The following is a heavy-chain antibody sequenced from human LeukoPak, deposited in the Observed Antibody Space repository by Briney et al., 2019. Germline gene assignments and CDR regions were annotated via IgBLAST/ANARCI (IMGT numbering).Heavy chain of an antibody. V-gene: IGHV1-8*01. D-gene: IGHD3-10*01. J-gene: IGHJ4*02. CDR2: MNPNSGNT. Sequence: ASVKVSCKASGYTFTSYDIKWVRQATGQGLEWMGWMNPNSGNTGYAQKFQGRVTMTRNTSISTAYMELSSLRSEDTAVYYCARDRRTYYYGSGSYYNFIGSNWGQGTLVTVSS. CDR1: GYTFTSYD. CDR3: ARDRRTYYYGSGSYYNFIGSN.